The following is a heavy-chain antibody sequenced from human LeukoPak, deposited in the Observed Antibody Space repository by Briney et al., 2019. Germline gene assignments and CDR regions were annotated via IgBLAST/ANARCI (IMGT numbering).Heavy chain of an antibody. CDR1: GFTFSSYG. D-gene: IGHD4-17*01. Sequence: GRSLRLSCAASGFTFSSYGMHWVRQAPGKGLEWVAVISYDGSNKYYADSVKGRFTISRDNSKNTLYLQMNSLRAEDTAVYYCAKDRTNYGDYVAVFDYWGQGTLVTVSP. J-gene: IGHJ4*02. CDR3: AKDRTNYGDYVAVFDY. V-gene: IGHV3-30*18. CDR2: ISYDGSNK.